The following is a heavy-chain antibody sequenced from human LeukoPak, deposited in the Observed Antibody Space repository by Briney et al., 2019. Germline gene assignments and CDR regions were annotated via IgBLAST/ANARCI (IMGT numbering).Heavy chain of an antibody. CDR2: ISDSSAM. J-gene: IGHJ4*02. D-gene: IGHD5-12*01. V-gene: IGHV3-48*01. CDR1: GFAFSTYS. CDR3: ARDGGYSGYDADC. Sequence: GGSLRLSCAASGFAFSTYSMKWVRQAPGKGLEWVSYISDSSAMYYADSVRGRFTISRENDKNSLFLQMNSLRAEDTAVYYCARDGGYSGYDADCWGQGTLVTVSS.